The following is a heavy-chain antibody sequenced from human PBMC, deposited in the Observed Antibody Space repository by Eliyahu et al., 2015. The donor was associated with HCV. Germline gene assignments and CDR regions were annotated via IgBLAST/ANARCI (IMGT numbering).Heavy chain of an antibody. CDR2: IHYSGTT. Sequence: QVQLQESGPGLVKPSETLSLTCTVSGGSITTYYWXWIRQPPGKGLEWIGYIHYSGTTNYNPSLKSRVTISLDTSKNQFSLNLTSVTAADTAVYYXASGGGGIAVAGTGGWFDPWGQGTLVTVSS. J-gene: IGHJ5*02. V-gene: IGHV4-59*01. CDR1: GGSITTYY. D-gene: IGHD6-19*01. CDR3: ASGGGGIAVAGTGGWFDP.